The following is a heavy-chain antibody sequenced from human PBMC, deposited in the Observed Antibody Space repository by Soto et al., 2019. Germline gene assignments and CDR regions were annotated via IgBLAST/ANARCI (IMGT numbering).Heavy chain of an antibody. CDR3: ARIEMASIK. V-gene: IGHV4-31*03. CDR1: GASIRSGGYY. J-gene: IGHJ4*02. Sequence: SETLSLTCSVSGASIRSGGYYWSWLRQSPGKGLEWIGHIYYTGSTFYSPSLKGRLTISLDTSKNQFSLDLRSVTAADTAMYYCARIEMASIKWGRGTLVTVSS. CDR2: IYYTGST.